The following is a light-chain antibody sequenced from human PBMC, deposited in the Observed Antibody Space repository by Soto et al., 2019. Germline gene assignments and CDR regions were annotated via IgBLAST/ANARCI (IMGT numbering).Light chain of an antibody. V-gene: IGKV3-15*01. CDR1: QSVSSN. J-gene: IGKJ5*01. CDR3: QQYGSAPLT. CDR2: GAS. Sequence: EIVMTQSPATLSVSPGERATLSCRASQSVSSNLAWYQQKPGQAPRLLIYGASTRATGIPARFSGSGSGTEFTLTISSLEPEDCAVYYCQQYGSAPLTVGQGTRLEI.